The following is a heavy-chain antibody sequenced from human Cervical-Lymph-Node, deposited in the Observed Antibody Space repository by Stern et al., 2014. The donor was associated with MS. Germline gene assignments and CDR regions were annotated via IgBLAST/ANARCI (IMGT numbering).Heavy chain of an antibody. Sequence: VQLEESGPGLVKPSETLSLTCSVSGGSISSYYWNWIRQPPGKGLEWIANVHYSGTTNYNPSLKSRVTILLDTSMNKISLKLNSGTAADTAVYYCAGSGTYYPDYWGQGILVTVSS. V-gene: IGHV4-59*08. D-gene: IGHD3-3*01. CDR2: VHYSGTT. CDR1: GGSISSYY. J-gene: IGHJ4*02. CDR3: AGSGTYYPDY.